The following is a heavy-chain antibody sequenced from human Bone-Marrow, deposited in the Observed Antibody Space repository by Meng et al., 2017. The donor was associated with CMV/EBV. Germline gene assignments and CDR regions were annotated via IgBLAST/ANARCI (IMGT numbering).Heavy chain of an antibody. CDR2: IRSKANSYAT. CDR1: GFTFSGSA. CDR3: ARDLIAARTNYYYGMDV. D-gene: IGHD6-6*01. J-gene: IGHJ6*02. V-gene: IGHV3-73*01. Sequence: GESLKISCAASGFTFSGSAMHWVRQASGKGLEWVGRIRSKANSYATAYAASVKGRFTISRDDSKNTLYLQMNSLRAEDTAVYYCARDLIAARTNYYYGMDVWGQGTTVTISS.